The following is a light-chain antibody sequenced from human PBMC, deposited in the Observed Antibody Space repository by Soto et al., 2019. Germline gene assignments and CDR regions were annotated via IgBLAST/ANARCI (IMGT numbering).Light chain of an antibody. CDR2: AAS. J-gene: IGKJ1*01. CDR1: QSVSSSY. Sequence: EIVLTQSPGTLSLSPGERATLSCRASQSVSSSYLAWYQQKPGQAPRLLIYAASSRATGIPDRFSGSGSGTDFTLTISRLEPEDFAVYSCQQYANSPGTFGQGTTVEIK. CDR3: QQYANSPGT. V-gene: IGKV3-20*01.